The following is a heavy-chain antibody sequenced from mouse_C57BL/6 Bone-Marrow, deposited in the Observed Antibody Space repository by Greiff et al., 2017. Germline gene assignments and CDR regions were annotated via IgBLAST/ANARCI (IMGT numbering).Heavy chain of an antibody. D-gene: IGHD2-4*01. CDR2: IDPENGDT. Sequence: EVQLKQSGAELVRPGASVKLSCTASGFNIKDDYMHWVKQRPEQGLEWIGWIDPENGDTEYASKFQGKATITADTSSNTAYLQLSSLTSEDTAVYYCTTDDYDEAYWGQGTLVTVSA. J-gene: IGHJ3*01. CDR3: TTDDYDEAY. CDR1: GFNIKDDY. V-gene: IGHV14-4*01.